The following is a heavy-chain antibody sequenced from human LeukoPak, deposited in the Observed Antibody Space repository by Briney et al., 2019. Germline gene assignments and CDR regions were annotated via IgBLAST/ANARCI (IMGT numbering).Heavy chain of an antibody. CDR2: MSSSGNTL. D-gene: IGHD3-16*01. J-gene: IGHJ4*02. Sequence: GGSLRLSCAASGFTFSSYEMNWVRQAPGKGLEWISYMSSSGNTLYYADSMKGRFTISRDNAKNSLFLQMNSLRAEDTAVYYCARGDFGDYWGQGTLVTVSS. CDR1: GFTFSSYE. CDR3: ARGDFGDY. V-gene: IGHV3-48*03.